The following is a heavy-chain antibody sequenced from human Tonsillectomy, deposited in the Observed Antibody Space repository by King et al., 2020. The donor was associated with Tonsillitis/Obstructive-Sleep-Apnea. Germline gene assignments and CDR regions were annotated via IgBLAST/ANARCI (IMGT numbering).Heavy chain of an antibody. D-gene: IGHD2-8*01. Sequence: VQLQESGPGLVKPSETLSLPCTVSGGSISSYSWSWIRQPPGKGLEWIGYIYYSGSTNYNPSLQSRVTISVDTSKNQFSLKLSSVTAADTAVYYGARDMVLEAGGDAFDIWGQGTMVTVSS. V-gene: IGHV4-59*01. CDR2: IYYSGST. J-gene: IGHJ3*02. CDR1: GGSISSYS. CDR3: ARDMVLEAGGDAFDI.